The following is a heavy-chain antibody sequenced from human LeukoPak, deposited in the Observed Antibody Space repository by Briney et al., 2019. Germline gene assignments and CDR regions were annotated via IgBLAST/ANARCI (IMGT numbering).Heavy chain of an antibody. J-gene: IGHJ4*02. CDR2: ISSSSSYI. CDR3: ATSYGTGYRGEYFDS. V-gene: IGHV3-21*01. Sequence: PGGSLRLSCAASGFTFSSSSMNWVRQAPGKGLEWVSSISSSSSYIYYADSVKGRFTISRANAKNSLYLQMNSLRAEDTAVYYCATSYGTGYRGEYFDSWGQGTLVTVSS. D-gene: IGHD3-9*01. CDR1: GFTFSSSS.